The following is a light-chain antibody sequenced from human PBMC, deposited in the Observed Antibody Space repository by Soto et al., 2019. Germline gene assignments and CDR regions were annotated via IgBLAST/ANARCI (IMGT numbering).Light chain of an antibody. Sequence: QAVVTQAPSLSVSPGGTVTLTCASSTGAVTSGYYPNWVQQKPGQAHRALIYSTNQKDSWTPARFSGSLLGGKAALTLSGVQSEDEAEYYCLLCGGAVHVFGAGTKVTVL. CDR3: LLCGGAVHV. CDR2: STN. CDR1: TGAVTSGYY. V-gene: IGLV7-43*01. J-gene: IGLJ1*01.